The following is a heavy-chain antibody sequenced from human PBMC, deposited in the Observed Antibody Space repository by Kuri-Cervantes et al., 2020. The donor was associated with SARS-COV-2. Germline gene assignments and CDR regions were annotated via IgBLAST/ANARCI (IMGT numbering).Heavy chain of an antibody. Sequence: ASVKVSCKASGYTFTGYYMHWVRQAPGQGLEWMGWINPNSGGTNYAQKFQGWVTMTRDTSISTAYMELSRLRSDDTAVYYCAREGIQLWEGIYYYYYGMDVWGQGTTVTVSS. CDR1: GYTFTGYY. D-gene: IGHD5-18*01. CDR2: INPNSGGT. CDR3: AREGIQLWEGIYYYYYGMDV. J-gene: IGHJ6*02. V-gene: IGHV1-2*04.